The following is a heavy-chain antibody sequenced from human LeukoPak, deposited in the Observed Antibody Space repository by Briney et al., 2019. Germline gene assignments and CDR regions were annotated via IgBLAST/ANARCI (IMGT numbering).Heavy chain of an antibody. CDR1: GGSISNYY. CDR2: IYYSGST. D-gene: IGHD3-22*01. CDR3: ARWGYFYDSSGHFDY. Sequence: SETLSLTCTVSGGSISNYYWSWIRQPPGKGLEWIGHIYYSGSTNYNPSLKSRVTISIDTSKNQFSLKLSSVAAADTAVYYCARWGYFYDSSGHFDYWGQGTLVTVSS. J-gene: IGHJ4*02. V-gene: IGHV4-59*01.